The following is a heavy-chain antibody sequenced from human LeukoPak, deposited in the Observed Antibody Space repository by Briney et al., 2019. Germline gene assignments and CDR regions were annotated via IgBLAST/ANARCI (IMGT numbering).Heavy chain of an antibody. CDR3: ARGLGELLRYWFDP. Sequence: ASVKVSCKASGGTFSSYAISWVRQAPGQGLEWMGGIIPIFGTANYAQKFQGRVTMTKNISISTAYMELSSLRSDDTAVYYCARGLGELLRYWFDPWGQGTLVTVSS. V-gene: IGHV1-69*05. J-gene: IGHJ5*02. D-gene: IGHD1-26*01. CDR1: GGTFSSYA. CDR2: IIPIFGTA.